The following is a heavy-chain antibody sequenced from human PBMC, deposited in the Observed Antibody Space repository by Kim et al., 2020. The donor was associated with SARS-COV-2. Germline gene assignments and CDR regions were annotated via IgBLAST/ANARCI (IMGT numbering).Heavy chain of an antibody. D-gene: IGHD6-19*01. Sequence: GGSLRLSCAASGFTFDDYAIQWVRQVPGKGLEWVSLISRDGGEIKYADSVKGRFTISRDNSKKSVYLQMNSLISEDTALYYCVRGQQWLIKNWGQGTQVTVSS. CDR2: ISRDGGEI. J-gene: IGHJ4*02. CDR1: GFTFDDYA. V-gene: IGHV3-43*02. CDR3: VRGQQWLIKN.